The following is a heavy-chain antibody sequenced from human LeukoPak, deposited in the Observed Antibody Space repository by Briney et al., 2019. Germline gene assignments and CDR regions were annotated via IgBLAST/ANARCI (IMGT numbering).Heavy chain of an antibody. CDR2: ISSSSTYI. V-gene: IGHV3-21*01. CDR3: ARDESRGNLVTAPDY. J-gene: IGHJ4*02. D-gene: IGHD2-21*02. CDR1: RFTFGTYS. Sequence: GGSLRLSCAASRFTFGTYSMNWVRQAPGKGLEWVSSISSSSTYIYYADSVKGRFTISRDNAKNSLYLQMNSLRVEGTAVYYCARDESRGNLVTAPDYWGQGTLVTVSS.